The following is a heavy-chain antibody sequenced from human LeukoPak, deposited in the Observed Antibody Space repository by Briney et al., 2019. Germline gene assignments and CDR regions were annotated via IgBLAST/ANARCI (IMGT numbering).Heavy chain of an antibody. CDR2: INHSGST. D-gene: IGHD3-22*01. J-gene: IGHJ4*02. Sequence: PSETLSLTCAVYGGSFSGYYWSWIRQPPGKGLEWIGEINHSGSTNYNPSLKSRVTISVDTSKNQFSLKLSSVTAADTAVYYCARVAYDSSGYYGGGPYYFDYWGQGTLVTVSS. CDR3: ARVAYDSSGYYGGGPYYFDY. CDR1: GGSFSGYY. V-gene: IGHV4-34*01.